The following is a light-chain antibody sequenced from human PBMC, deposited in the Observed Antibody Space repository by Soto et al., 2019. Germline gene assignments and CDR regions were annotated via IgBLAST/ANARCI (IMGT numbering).Light chain of an antibody. CDR2: DAS. Sequence: EIPMTQSPSTLSSSVGERVTISCRPSQNIMSYLNWYQHRPGKSPKLLIYDASTLQNGVTSRFSGSGSGTDFTLTIDGLQPEDFATYYCQQNYTTPLTFGEGTKVDIK. CDR3: QQNYTTPLT. J-gene: IGKJ4*01. CDR1: QNIMSY. V-gene: IGKV1-39*01.